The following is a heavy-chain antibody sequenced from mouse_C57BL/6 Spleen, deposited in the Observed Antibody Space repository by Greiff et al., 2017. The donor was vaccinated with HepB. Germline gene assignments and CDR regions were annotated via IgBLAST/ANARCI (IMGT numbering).Heavy chain of an antibody. Sequence: QVTLKECGPGILQSSQTLSLTCSFSGFSLSTSGMGVSWIRQPSGKGLEWLAHIYWGDDKRYKPSLKNRPTISKETSRNPVFLKITSVDTADTATYYCARRGGYYGSRAYFDVWGTGTTVTVSS. CDR1: GFSLSTSGMG. CDR2: IYWGDDK. CDR3: ARRGGYYGSRAYFDV. V-gene: IGHV8-12*01. J-gene: IGHJ1*03. D-gene: IGHD1-1*01.